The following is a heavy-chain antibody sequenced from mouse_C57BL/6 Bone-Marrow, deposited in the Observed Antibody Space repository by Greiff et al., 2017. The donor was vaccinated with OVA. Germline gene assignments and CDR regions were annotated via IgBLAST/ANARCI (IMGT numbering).Heavy chain of an antibody. CDR2: IDPETGGT. J-gene: IGHJ1*03. CDR3: TSIGIYDGSYFDV. V-gene: IGHV1-15*01. Sequence: QVQLKESGAELVRPGASVTLSCKASGYTFTDYEMHWVKQTPVHGLEWIGAIDPETGGTAYNQKFKGKAILTADKSSSTAYMELRSLTSEDSAVYYCTSIGIYDGSYFDVWGTGTTVTVSS. CDR1: GYTFTDYE. D-gene: IGHD2-3*01.